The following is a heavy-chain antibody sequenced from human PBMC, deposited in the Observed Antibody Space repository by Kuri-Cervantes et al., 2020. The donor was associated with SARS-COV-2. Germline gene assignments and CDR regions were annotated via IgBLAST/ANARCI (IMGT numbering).Heavy chain of an antibody. V-gene: IGHV3-30-3*01. D-gene: IGHD3-3*01. J-gene: IGHJ6*03. CDR1: GFTFSSYA. CDR3: ARIGPELFPWSGFYRHYYYMDV. CDR2: ISYDGSNK. Sequence: GESLKISCEASGFTFSSYAMHWVRQAPGKGLEWVAVISYDGSNKYYADSVKGRFTISRDNAKNSLYLQMNSLRAEDTAVYYCARIGPELFPWSGFYRHYYYMDVWGKGTTVTVSS.